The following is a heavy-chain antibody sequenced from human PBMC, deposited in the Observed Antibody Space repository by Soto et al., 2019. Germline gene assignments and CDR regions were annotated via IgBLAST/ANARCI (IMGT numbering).Heavy chain of an antibody. CDR3: ARVTIGCSSTSCYPDAFDI. V-gene: IGHV1-8*01. D-gene: IGHD2-2*01. J-gene: IGHJ3*02. CDR2: MNPNSGNT. CDR1: GYTFTSYY. Sequence: ASVKVSCKASGYTFTSYYINWVRQATGQGLEWMGWMNPNSGNTGYAQKFQGRVTMTRNTSISTAYMELSSLRSEDTAVYYCARVTIGCSSTSCYPDAFDIWGQGTMVTVSS.